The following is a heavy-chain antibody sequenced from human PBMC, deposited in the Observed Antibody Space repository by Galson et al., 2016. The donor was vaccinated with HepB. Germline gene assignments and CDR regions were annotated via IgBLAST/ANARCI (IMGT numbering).Heavy chain of an antibody. CDR2: IWYDGINK. Sequence: SLRLSCAASGFTSSSYGMHWVRQAPGKGLEWVANIWYDGINKYYADSVKGRFTISRDNSKNTLYLQMNSLRAEDTAVYYCARDKPDWIFDYWGQGTLVTVSS. J-gene: IGHJ4*02. CDR3: ARDKPDWIFDY. CDR1: GFTSSSYG. D-gene: IGHD3-9*01. V-gene: IGHV3-33*01.